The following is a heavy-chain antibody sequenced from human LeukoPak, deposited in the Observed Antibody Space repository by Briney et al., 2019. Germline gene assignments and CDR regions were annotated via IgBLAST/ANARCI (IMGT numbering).Heavy chain of an antibody. CDR1: GFNFRNYD. V-gene: IGHV3-23*01. Sequence: GGSLRLSCAASGFNFRNYDMSWVRQAPGKGLEWVSSISAGGGTIYYADSVKGRFPISRDNSKNTLFLQMNSLRAEDTALYYCAKVGTYCSGTTCFYYFDYWGQGTLVTVSS. J-gene: IGHJ4*02. D-gene: IGHD2-2*01. CDR3: AKVGTYCSGTTCFYYFDY. CDR2: ISAGGGTI.